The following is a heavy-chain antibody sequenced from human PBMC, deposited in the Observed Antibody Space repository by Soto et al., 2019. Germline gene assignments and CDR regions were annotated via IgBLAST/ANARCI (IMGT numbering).Heavy chain of an antibody. D-gene: IGHD3-10*01. Sequence: SETLSLTCTVSGGSISSYYWSWIRQPPGKGLEWIGYIYYSGSTNYIPSLKSRVTISVDTSKNQFSLKLSSVTAADTAVYYCARRAYYYGSGSYNYYYGMDVWGQGTTVTVSS. V-gene: IGHV4-59*01. CDR1: GGSISSYY. J-gene: IGHJ6*02. CDR2: IYYSGST. CDR3: ARRAYYYGSGSYNYYYGMDV.